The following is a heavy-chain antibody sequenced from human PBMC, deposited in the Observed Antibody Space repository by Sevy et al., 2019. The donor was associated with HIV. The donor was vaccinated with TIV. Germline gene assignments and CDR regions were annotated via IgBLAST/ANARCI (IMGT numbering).Heavy chain of an antibody. Sequence: SETLSLTCTVSGGSISSSSFYWGWIRQPPGKGLEWIGSVYYSVRTYFNSSLKSRVTISVDTSKNQFSLRLSSLTAADTALYYCARTYSTSPDTEYYFDYWGQGTLVTVSS. CDR3: ARTYSTSPDTEYYFDY. CDR1: GGSISSSSFY. V-gene: IGHV4-39*01. D-gene: IGHD6-6*01. J-gene: IGHJ4*02. CDR2: VYYSVRT.